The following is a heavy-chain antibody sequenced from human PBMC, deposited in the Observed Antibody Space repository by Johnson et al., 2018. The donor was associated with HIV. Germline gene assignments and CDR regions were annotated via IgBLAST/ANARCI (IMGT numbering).Heavy chain of an antibody. J-gene: IGHJ3*02. Sequence: VQLVESGGGLVQPGGSLRLSCAASGFTFSSYAMSWVRQAPGKGLEGVSGINWNGGSIGYADSVKGRFTISRDNAKKSLYLQMNSLRDEDTALYYCARGRPWGWELRRDAFDIWGQGTMVTVSS. CDR2: INWNGGSI. D-gene: IGHD3-16*01. CDR3: ARGRPWGWELRRDAFDI. CDR1: GFTFSSYA. V-gene: IGHV3-20*04.